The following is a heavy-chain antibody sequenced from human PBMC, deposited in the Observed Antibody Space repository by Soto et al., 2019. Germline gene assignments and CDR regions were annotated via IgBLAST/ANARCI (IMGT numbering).Heavy chain of an antibody. CDR3: ASQPRITIFGVAPRPFDY. J-gene: IGHJ4*02. D-gene: IGHD3-3*01. V-gene: IGHV1-69*02. CDR2: IIPILGIA. CDR1: GGTFSSYT. Sequence: SVKVSCKASGGTFSSYTISWVRQAPGQGLEWMGRIIPILGIANYAQKFQGRVTITADKSTSTAYMELSSLRSEDTAVYYCASQPRITIFGVAPRPFDYWGQGTLVTVSS.